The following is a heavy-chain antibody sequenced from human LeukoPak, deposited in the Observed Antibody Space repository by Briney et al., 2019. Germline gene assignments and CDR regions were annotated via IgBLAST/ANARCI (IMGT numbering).Heavy chain of an antibody. Sequence: SETLSLTCTVSGGSISSYYWSWIRQPAGKGLEWIGRIYTSGSTNYNPSLKSRVTMSVDTSKNQFSLKLSSVTAADTAVYYCASEYSSSWYRWFDPWGQGTLVTVSS. V-gene: IGHV4-4*07. CDR3: ASEYSSSWYRWFDP. CDR1: GGSISSYY. D-gene: IGHD6-13*01. CDR2: IYTSGST. J-gene: IGHJ5*02.